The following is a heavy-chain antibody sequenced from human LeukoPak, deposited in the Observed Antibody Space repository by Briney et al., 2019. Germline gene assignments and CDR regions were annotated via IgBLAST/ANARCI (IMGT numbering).Heavy chain of an antibody. Sequence: GGSLRLSCAASGFTFSTYEMNWVRQAPGKGLEWVSYISSTGSNIYYADSVKGRFTISRDNAKNSLYLQMNSLRAEDTAVYYCVRTVGYSSGRHYYFDYWGRGTLVTVSA. CDR3: VRTVGYSSGRHYYFDY. V-gene: IGHV3-48*03. CDR1: GFTFSTYE. CDR2: ISSTGSNI. D-gene: IGHD6-19*01. J-gene: IGHJ4*02.